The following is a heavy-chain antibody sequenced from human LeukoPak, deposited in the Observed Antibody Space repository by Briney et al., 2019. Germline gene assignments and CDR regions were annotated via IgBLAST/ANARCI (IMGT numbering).Heavy chain of an antibody. CDR3: ARDRVSLWFGELLY. J-gene: IGHJ4*02. Sequence: ASVKVSCKASGYRFTSYGISWVRQAPGQGLEWMGWISAYNGNTNYVQKLQGRVTMTTDTSTSTAYMELRSLRSDDRAVYYCARDRVSLWFGELLYWGQGTLVTVSS. V-gene: IGHV1-18*01. D-gene: IGHD3-10*01. CDR2: ISAYNGNT. CDR1: GYRFTSYG.